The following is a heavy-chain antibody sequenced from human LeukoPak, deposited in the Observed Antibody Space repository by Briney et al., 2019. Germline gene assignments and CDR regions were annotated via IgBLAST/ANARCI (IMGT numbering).Heavy chain of an antibody. Sequence: PGGSLRLSCVGSGFTFRSHAMSWVRQAPEKGLEFVSGIYENGGTTYYADSVKGRFSISRDNSKNTLYLQMDSLRGEDTAVYYCARDQKLWLFSWGQGTLVTVSS. CDR3: ARDQKLWLFS. CDR1: GFTFRSHA. CDR2: IYENGGTT. J-gene: IGHJ4*02. V-gene: IGHV3-23*01. D-gene: IGHD5-18*01.